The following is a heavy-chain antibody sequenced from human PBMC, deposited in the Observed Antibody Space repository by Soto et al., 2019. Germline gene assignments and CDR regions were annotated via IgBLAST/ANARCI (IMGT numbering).Heavy chain of an antibody. CDR3: ERDSRITMIVVVNYYYYGMDV. J-gene: IGHJ6*02. Sequence: ASVKVSCKASGYTFTSYGISWGRQAPGQGLEWMGWISAYNGNTNYAQKLQGRVTMTTDTSTSTAYMELRSLRSDDTAVYYCERDSRITMIVVVNYYYYGMDVWGQGTTVTVSS. CDR2: ISAYNGNT. V-gene: IGHV1-18*01. CDR1: GYTFTSYG. D-gene: IGHD3-22*01.